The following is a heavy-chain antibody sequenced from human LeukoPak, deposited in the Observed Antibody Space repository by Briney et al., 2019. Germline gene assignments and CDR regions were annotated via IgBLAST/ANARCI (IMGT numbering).Heavy chain of an antibody. D-gene: IGHD1-26*01. Sequence: SQTLSLTCAISGDSVSRNYAGWNWIRQSPSRDLGWLGRAYYTSKWYNDYAVSVKGRITINPDTSKNQFSLQLSSVTPEDTAVYYCARQASWGFGWYFDLWGRGTLVTVSS. CDR2: AYYTSKWYN. J-gene: IGHJ2*01. CDR3: ARQASWGFGWYFDL. CDR1: GDSVSRNYAG. V-gene: IGHV6-1*01.